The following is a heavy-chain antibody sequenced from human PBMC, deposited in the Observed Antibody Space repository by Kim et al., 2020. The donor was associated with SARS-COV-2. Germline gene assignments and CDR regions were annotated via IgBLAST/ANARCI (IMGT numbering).Heavy chain of an antibody. J-gene: IGHJ6*02. CDR1: GFTFINAW. CDR3: SREDGITGTYYYGMDV. V-gene: IGHV3-15*01. D-gene: IGHD1-20*01. CDR2: IKSKTEGETR. Sequence: GGSLRLSCTASGFTFINAWMTWVRQAPGKGLEWVGRIKSKTEGETRDYIAPVNGRFTISRDDSKNTLYLQMNSLKTEDTAVYYCSREDGITGTYYYGMDVWGQGTTVTVSS.